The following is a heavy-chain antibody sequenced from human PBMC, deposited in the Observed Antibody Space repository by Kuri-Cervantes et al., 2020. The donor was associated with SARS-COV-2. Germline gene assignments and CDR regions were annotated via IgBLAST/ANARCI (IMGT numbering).Heavy chain of an antibody. CDR2: IRYDGSNK. Sequence: GESLKISCAASGFTFSSYEMNWVRQAPGKGLEWVAFIRYDGSNKYYADSVKGRFTISRDNSKNTLYLQMNSLRAEDTAVYYCAKPVVPAAILYYYHGMDVWGQGTTVTVSS. CDR3: AKPVVPAAILYYYHGMDV. V-gene: IGHV3-30*02. D-gene: IGHD2-2*02. J-gene: IGHJ6*02. CDR1: GFTFSSYE.